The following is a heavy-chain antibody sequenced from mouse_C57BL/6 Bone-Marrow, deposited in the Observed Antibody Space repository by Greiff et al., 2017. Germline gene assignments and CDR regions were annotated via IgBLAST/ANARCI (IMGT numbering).Heavy chain of an antibody. CDR3: ARHVLTTVGGEAD. V-gene: IGHV1-19*01. CDR1: GYTFTDYY. CDR2: INPYNGGT. D-gene: IGHD1-1*01. J-gene: IGHJ3*01. Sequence: VQLQQSGPVLVKPGASVKMSCKASGYTFTDYYMNWVKQSHGKSLEWIGVINPYNGGTSYNQKFKGKATLTVDKSSSTAYMELNSLTSEDSAVYYCARHVLTTVGGEADWGTGTLVTVSA.